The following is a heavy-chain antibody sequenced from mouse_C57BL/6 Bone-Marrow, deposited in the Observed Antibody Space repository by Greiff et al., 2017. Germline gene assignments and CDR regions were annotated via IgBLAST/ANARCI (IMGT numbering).Heavy chain of an antibody. CDR2: IDPENGDT. J-gene: IGHJ1*03. CDR3: TRLGSFYWYFDV. CDR1: GFNIKDDY. D-gene: IGHD4-1*01. Sequence: VHVKQSGAELVRPGASVKLSCTASGFNIKDDYMHWVKQRPEQGLEWIGWIDPENGDTEYASKFQGKATITADTSSNTAYLQLSSLTSEDTAVYYCTRLGSFYWYFDVWGTGTTVTVSA. V-gene: IGHV14-4*01.